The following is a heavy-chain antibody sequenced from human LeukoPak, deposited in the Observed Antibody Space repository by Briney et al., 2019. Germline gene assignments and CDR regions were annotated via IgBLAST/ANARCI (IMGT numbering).Heavy chain of an antibody. J-gene: IGHJ4*02. CDR3: TKSNYFDSGGYYFFDY. CDR1: GFTFSKYA. Sequence: GGSLRLSCAASGFTFSKYAMTWVRQAPGKGLEWVSGISVSGGSTNYADSVKGQFTISRDNSKNTMYLQMNSLRAKDTAVYYCTKSNYFDSGGYYFFDYWGQGTLVTVSS. V-gene: IGHV3-23*01. CDR2: ISVSGGST. D-gene: IGHD3-22*01.